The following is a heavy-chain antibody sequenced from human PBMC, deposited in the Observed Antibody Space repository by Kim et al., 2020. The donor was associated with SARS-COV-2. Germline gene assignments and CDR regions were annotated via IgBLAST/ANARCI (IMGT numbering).Heavy chain of an antibody. V-gene: IGHV4-39*01. CDR2: IYYSGST. Sequence: SETLSLTCTVSGGSISSSSYYWGWIRQPPGKGLEWIGSIYYSGSTYYNPSLKSRVTISVDTSKNQFSLKLSSVTAADTAVYYCARTSLAVAATGAFDIWGQGTMVTVSS. CDR3: ARTSLAVAATGAFDI. J-gene: IGHJ3*02. CDR1: GGSISSSSYY. D-gene: IGHD6-19*01.